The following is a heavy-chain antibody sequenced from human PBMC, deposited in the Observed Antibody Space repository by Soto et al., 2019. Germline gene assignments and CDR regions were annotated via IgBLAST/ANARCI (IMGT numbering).Heavy chain of an antibody. CDR3: AREIVVARGASYFDY. CDR1: GFTFSSHT. CDR2: MSHDGNIK. V-gene: IGHV3-30-3*01. D-gene: IGHD2-2*01. Sequence: GGSLGLSCAASGFTFSSHTMHWVRQAPGKGLEWLSLMSHDGNIKFYADSVKGRFTISRDNSKNTLYLQMNSLRAEDTAVYYCAREIVVARGASYFDYWGPGTLVTVSS. J-gene: IGHJ4*02.